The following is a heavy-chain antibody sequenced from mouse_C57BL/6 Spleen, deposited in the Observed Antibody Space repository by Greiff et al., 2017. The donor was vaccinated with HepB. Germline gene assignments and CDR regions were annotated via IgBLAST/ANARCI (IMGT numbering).Heavy chain of an antibody. CDR1: GYSITSGYY. V-gene: IGHV3-6*01. J-gene: IGHJ4*01. CDR3: ARGGAYSNYVDAMDY. CDR2: ISYDGSN. D-gene: IGHD2-5*01. Sequence: EVQLQESGPGLVKPSQSLSLTCSVTGYSITSGYYWNWIRQFPGNKLEWMGYISYDGSNNYNPSLKNRISITRDTSKNQFFLKLNSVTTEDTATYYCARGGAYSNYVDAMDYWGQGTSVTVAS.